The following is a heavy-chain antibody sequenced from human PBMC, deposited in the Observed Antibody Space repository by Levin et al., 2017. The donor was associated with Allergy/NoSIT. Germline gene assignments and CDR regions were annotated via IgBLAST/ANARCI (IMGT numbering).Heavy chain of an antibody. CDR1: GYTFTGYF. Sequence: VASVKVSCKASGYTFTGYFMHWMRQAPGQGLEWMGWINPNSGGTNYAQKFQGRVTMTRDTSISTAYMELSRLRSDDTAVYYCANAPLEGRAGVNYWGQGTLVTVPS. J-gene: IGHJ4*02. CDR2: INPNSGGT. D-gene: IGHD1-1*01. CDR3: ANAPLEGRAGVNY. V-gene: IGHV1-2*02.